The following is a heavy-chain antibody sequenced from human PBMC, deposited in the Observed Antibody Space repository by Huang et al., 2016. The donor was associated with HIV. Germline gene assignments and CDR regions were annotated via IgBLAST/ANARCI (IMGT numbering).Heavy chain of an antibody. CDR2: ISGYKGKT. D-gene: IGHD3-22*01. CDR3: ARERYYYDRSGYYTPVEYFHH. J-gene: IGHJ1*01. V-gene: IGHV1-18*01. CDR1: GYTFTNYA. Sequence: QVQLVQSRAEVKKPGASVKVSCKASGYTFTNYAINWVRQAPGQSLEWMGWISGYKGKTNYAQKVQGRVTMTKDTSTSTAYMELRSLISDDTAVYYCARERYYYDRSGYYTPVEYFHHWGQGTLVTVSS.